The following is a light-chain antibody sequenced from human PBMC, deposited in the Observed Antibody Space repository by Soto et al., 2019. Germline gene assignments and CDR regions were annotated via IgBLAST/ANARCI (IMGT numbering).Light chain of an antibody. CDR2: GAS. J-gene: IGKJ5*01. V-gene: IGKV3-20*01. CDR3: QQYGSSPIA. CDR1: QSVSSSY. Sequence: EIVLTQSPGTLSLSPGERATLSCRASQSVSSSYLAWYQQKPGQAPRLRIYGASSRATGIPDRFSGSGSGTDFTLSISRLEPEDFAVYYCQQYGSSPIAFGQGTRLEI.